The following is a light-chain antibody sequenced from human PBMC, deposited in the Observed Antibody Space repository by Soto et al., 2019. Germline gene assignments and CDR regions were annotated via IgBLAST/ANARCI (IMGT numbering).Light chain of an antibody. CDR1: NSNIGNNY. Sequence: QSVLTQPPSVSATPGQKVTISCSGSNSNIGNNYVSWYQQLSGTAPKLLIYENSERPSGIPDRFSGSKSGTSATLDITGLQTGDEADYYCGTWDSSLSGVLFGGGTKLTVL. CDR3: GTWDSSLSGVL. CDR2: ENS. J-gene: IGLJ2*01. V-gene: IGLV1-51*01.